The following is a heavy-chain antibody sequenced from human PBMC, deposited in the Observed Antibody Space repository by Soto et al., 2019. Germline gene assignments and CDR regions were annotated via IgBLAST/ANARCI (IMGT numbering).Heavy chain of an antibody. CDR2: IYPSDSDT. V-gene: IGHV5-51*01. J-gene: IGHJ5*01. D-gene: IGHD3-3*01. Sequence: PGESLKISCKGSGYTFTHYWIGWVRQVPGKGLELMGIIYPSDSDTRYRPSFQGQVTISADKSISSAYLQWSSMRASDTDMYYCARGGVPTLTFDSWGHRTPVTVSS. CDR1: GYTFTHYW. CDR3: ARGGVPTLTFDS.